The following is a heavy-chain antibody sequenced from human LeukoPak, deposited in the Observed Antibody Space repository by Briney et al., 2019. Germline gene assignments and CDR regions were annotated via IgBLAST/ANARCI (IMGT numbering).Heavy chain of an antibody. Sequence: SETLSLTCSVSGYSISSGFYWGWIRQPPGKGLEWIGSIFYSGSTYYNPSLKCRVTISVDTSKNQFSLKLSSVTAADTAVYYWARANYYDSSGYSRGAFDIWGQGTMVPVSS. D-gene: IGHD3-22*01. CDR3: ARANYYDSSGYSRGAFDI. J-gene: IGHJ3*02. V-gene: IGHV4-38-2*02. CDR2: IFYSGST. CDR1: GYSISSGFY.